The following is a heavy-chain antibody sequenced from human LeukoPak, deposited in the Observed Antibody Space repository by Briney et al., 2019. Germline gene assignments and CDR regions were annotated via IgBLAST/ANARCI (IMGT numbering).Heavy chain of an antibody. Sequence: SQTLSLTCAVSGGSISSGGYSWSWIRQPPGKGLEWIGYIYHSGSTYYNPSLKSRVTISVDTSKNQFSLKLSSVTAADTAVYYCARSRVRFLEWSGFDYWGQGTLVTVSS. CDR2: IYHSGST. CDR1: GGSISSGGYS. J-gene: IGHJ4*02. D-gene: IGHD3-3*01. V-gene: IGHV4-30-2*01. CDR3: ARSRVRFLEWSGFDY.